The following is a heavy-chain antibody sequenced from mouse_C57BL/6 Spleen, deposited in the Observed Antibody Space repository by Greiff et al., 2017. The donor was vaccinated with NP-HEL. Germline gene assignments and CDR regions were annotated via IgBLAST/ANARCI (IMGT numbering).Heavy chain of an antibody. CDR2: ISYDGSN. J-gene: IGHJ2*01. V-gene: IGHV3-6*01. D-gene: IGHD1-1*01. CDR1: GYSITSGYY. CDR3: ARDGGSSYECFDD. Sequence: EVKLQESGPGLVKPSQSLSLTCSVTGYSITSGYYWNWIRQFPGNKLEWMGYISYDGSNNYNPSLKNRISITRDTSKNQFFLKLNSVTTEDTATYYCARDGGSSYECFDDWGQGTTLTVSS.